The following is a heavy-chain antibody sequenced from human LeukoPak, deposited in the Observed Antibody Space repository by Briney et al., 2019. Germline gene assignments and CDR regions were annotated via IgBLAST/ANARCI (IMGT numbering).Heavy chain of an antibody. CDR1: GFSFKNYA. D-gene: IGHD4-17*01. V-gene: IGHV3-23*01. CDR2: ISGSGGRT. J-gene: IGHJ4*02. Sequence: GGSLRLSCAVSGFSFKNYAMRWVRHAPGKGREWVSVISGSGGRTYYADSVKGRFTIPRDNSKNTLFRQMNSLRAEDTAVYYCAKHGEAYGDSKTDHWGQGTLVTVSS. CDR3: AKHGEAYGDSKTDH.